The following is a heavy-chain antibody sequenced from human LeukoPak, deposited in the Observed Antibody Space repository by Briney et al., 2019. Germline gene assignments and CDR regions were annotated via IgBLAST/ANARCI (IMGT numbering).Heavy chain of an antibody. CDR1: GGSISNTNW. CDR3: SRESGAFCPFGY. Sequence: SETLSLTCDASGGSISNTNWWSWVRQPPGQGLEWIGEGSLAGQTNYNPSLNGRVTMSLDESSNQLSLKLTSVTATDTAIYYCSRESGAFCPFGYWGQGTLVIVPS. D-gene: IGHD1-26*01. CDR2: GSLAGQT. V-gene: IGHV4-4*02. J-gene: IGHJ4*02.